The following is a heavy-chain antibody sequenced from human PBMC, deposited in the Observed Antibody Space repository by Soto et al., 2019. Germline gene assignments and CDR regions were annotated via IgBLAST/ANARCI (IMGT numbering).Heavy chain of an antibody. V-gene: IGHV1-69*12. CDR2: IIPIFGTA. D-gene: IGHD2-15*01. J-gene: IGHJ6*02. CDR3: ARDSIVVVVAATSYYYGMDV. CDR1: GGTFSSYA. Sequence: QVQLVQSGAEVKKPGSSVKVSCKASGGTFSSYAISWVRQAPGQGLEWMGGIIPIFGTANYAQKFQGRVTITADESTSTAYMELSSLRSEDTAVYYCARDSIVVVVAATSYYYGMDVWGQGTTVTVSS.